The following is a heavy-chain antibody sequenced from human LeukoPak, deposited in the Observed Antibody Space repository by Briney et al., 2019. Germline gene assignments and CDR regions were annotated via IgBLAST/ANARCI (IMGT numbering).Heavy chain of an antibody. CDR1: GFIFSDFA. J-gene: IGHJ4*02. CDR2: ISYDGSSK. CDR3: ARAKFDWSPFDY. V-gene: IGHV3-30-3*01. Sequence: GDSLRLSCAASGFIFSDFAMHWVRQAPGKGLEWVAVISYDGSSKYYADSVKGRFTISRDNAKNSLYLQVNSLRAEDTAVYYCARAKFDWSPFDYWGQGTLVTVSS. D-gene: IGHD3-9*01.